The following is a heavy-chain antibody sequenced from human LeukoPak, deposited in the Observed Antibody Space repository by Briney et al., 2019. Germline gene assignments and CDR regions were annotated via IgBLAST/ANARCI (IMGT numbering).Heavy chain of an antibody. Sequence: APTLVNPTQTLTLTCTFSGFSLSTSGVGVGWIRQPPGIALEWNAHIYWNDDNRYSPSLKSRLTITKDTSKNQVVPTMTNMDPVDTATYYCAHYGDYRFMWYFDYWGQGTLVTVSS. D-gene: IGHD4-17*01. CDR3: AHYGDYRFMWYFDY. CDR2: IYWNDDN. V-gene: IGHV2-5*01. CDR1: GFSLSTSGVG. J-gene: IGHJ4*02.